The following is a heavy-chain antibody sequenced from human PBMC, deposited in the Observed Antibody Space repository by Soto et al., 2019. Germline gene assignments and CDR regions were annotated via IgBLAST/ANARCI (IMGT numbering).Heavy chain of an antibody. CDR3: AKDLGKDYYMDV. J-gene: IGHJ6*03. CDR1: GFTFSSYG. V-gene: IGHV3-30*18. Sequence: PGGSLRLSCAASGFTFSSYGMHWVRQAPGKELEWVAVISYDGSNKYYADSVKGRFTISRDNSKNTLYLQMNSLRAEDTAVYYCAKDLGKDYYMDVWGKGTTVTVSS. CDR2: ISYDGSNK.